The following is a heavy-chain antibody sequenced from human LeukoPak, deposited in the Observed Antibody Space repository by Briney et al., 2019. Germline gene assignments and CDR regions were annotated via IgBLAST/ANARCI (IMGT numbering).Heavy chain of an antibody. Sequence: GESLKIPCKGCGYNFTSYWIGWVRRMPGKGLKWMGIIYPGDSDARYSPSFQGQVTISADKSISTAYLQWSSLKASDTAMYYCARRRDLFSGSYYPFDYWGQGTLVTVSS. CDR2: IYPGDSDA. CDR1: GYNFTSYW. CDR3: ARRRDLFSGSYYPFDY. J-gene: IGHJ4*02. D-gene: IGHD1-26*01. V-gene: IGHV5-51*01.